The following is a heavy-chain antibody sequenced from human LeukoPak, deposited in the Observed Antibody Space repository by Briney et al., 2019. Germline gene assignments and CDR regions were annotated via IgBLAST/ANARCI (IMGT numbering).Heavy chain of an antibody. Sequence: SETLSLTCTVSGGSISSSSYYWGWIRQPPGKGLEWIGSIHYSGSTYYNPSLKSRVTISVDTSKNQFSLKLSSVTAADTAVYYCARDLAHYDFWSGYYKDNWFDPWGQGTLVTVSS. J-gene: IGHJ5*02. CDR2: IHYSGST. CDR3: ARDLAHYDFWSGYYKDNWFDP. D-gene: IGHD3-3*01. CDR1: GGSISSSSYY. V-gene: IGHV4-39*07.